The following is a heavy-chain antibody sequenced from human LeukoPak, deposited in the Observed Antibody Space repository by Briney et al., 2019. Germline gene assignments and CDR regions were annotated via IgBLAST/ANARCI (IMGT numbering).Heavy chain of an antibody. CDR2: VYQSGTT. J-gene: IGHJ6*03. Sequence: SETLSLTCTVSGFSISSGHYWGWVRQPPGAGLEWIGSVYQSGTTYYNPSLKSRVTTSVDMSKNQFSLRLRPVTAADTAVYYCARGGYCSSTSCLRNYFYYYYMDVWGKGTTVTVSS. D-gene: IGHD2-2*01. CDR1: GFSISSGHY. V-gene: IGHV4-38-2*02. CDR3: ARGGYCSSTSCLRNYFYYYYMDV.